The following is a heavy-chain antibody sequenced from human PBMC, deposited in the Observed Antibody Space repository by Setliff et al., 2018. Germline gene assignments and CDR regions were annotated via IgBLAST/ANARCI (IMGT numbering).Heavy chain of an antibody. CDR1: GGSISSYY. Sequence: SETLSLTCTVSGGSISSYYWSWIRQPPGKGLEWIGYINYSGSTYYNPSLKGRVTISVDTSKNHFSLKLSSVTAADAAVYYCASNILTGPYDAFDIWGRGTMVTVSS. CDR2: INYSGST. CDR3: ASNILTGPYDAFDI. D-gene: IGHD3-9*01. J-gene: IGHJ3*02. V-gene: IGHV4-59*08.